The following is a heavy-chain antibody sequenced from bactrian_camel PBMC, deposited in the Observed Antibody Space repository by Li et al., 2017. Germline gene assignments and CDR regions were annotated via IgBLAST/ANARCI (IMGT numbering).Heavy chain of an antibody. Sequence: HVQLVESGGGLVQPGGSLRLSCAASGYSASTYCMAWFRQAPGKEREGVAAIDMEGDTSYADSVKGRFTISQDNAKNTVYLQMNSLKPEDTALYYCATVGASNCLKDSWDRVAPIDRGQGTQVTVS. CDR3: ATVGASNCLKDSWDRVAPID. CDR2: IDMEGDT. CDR1: GYSASTYC. D-gene: IGHD8*01. V-gene: IGHV3S26*01. J-gene: IGHJ4*01.